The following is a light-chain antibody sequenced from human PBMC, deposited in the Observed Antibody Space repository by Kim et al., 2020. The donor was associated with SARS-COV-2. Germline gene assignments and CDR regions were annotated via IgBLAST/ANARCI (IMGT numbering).Light chain of an antibody. Sequence: EIVMTQSPATLSVSPGERATLSCRASQSVYSNLAWYQQKPGLAPRLLIYGASTRATGIPARFSGSGSGTEFTLTISSLQSEDFAVYYCQQYNNWPRTFGQGTKVDIK. V-gene: IGKV3-15*01. CDR1: QSVYSN. CDR2: GAS. CDR3: QQYNNWPRT. J-gene: IGKJ1*01.